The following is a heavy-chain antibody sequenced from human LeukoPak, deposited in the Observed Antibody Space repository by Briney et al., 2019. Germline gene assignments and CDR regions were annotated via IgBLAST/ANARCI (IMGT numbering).Heavy chain of an antibody. V-gene: IGHV2-70*11. CDR1: GFSLSTSGMC. D-gene: IGHD6-13*01. CDR3: ARTWHMGAAGKFDFDY. J-gene: IGHJ4*02. CDR2: IDWDDDK. Sequence: SGPTLVNPTQTLTLTCTFSGFSLSTSGMCVSWIRQPSGKALEWLARIDWDDDKHYSTSLKTRLTISKDTSKNQVVLIVTNMDPVDTATYYCARTWHMGAAGKFDFDYWGQGTLVTVSS.